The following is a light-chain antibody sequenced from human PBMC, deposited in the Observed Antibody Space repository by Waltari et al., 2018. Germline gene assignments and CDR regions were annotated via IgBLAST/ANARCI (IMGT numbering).Light chain of an antibody. CDR2: VNRDGSH. Sequence: QLVPTQSHSASASLGASVKPTCTLSSGHSRNIIAWHQQQPEKGPRYVMKVNRDGSHSKGDEIPDRFSGSSSGAERYLTISSLQSEDEADYYCQTGGHGTWVFGGGTKLTVL. J-gene: IGLJ3*02. CDR1: SGHSRNI. CDR3: QTGGHGTWV. V-gene: IGLV4-69*01.